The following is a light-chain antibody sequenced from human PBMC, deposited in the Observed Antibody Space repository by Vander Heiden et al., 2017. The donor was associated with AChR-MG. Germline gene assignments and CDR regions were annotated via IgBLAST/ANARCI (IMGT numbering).Light chain of an antibody. J-gene: IGLJ2*01. Sequence: QSALTQPASFSGSPGPSITISCTGTSRALGGSDHVPWLKHPPGHVPKAFIYEVTKRPAGVDHRFSGSKSGNTASLTISGLQPEDEADYFCASYTTCSTLVFGGGTKLTVL. V-gene: IGLV2-14*01. CDR2: EVT. CDR3: ASYTTCSTLV. CDR1: SRALGGSDH.